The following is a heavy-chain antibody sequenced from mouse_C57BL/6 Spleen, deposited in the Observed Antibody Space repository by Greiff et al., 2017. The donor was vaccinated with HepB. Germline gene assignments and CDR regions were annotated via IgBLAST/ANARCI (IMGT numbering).Heavy chain of an antibody. D-gene: IGHD2-5*01. CDR2: IRSKSNNYAT. V-gene: IGHV10-1*01. J-gene: IGHJ4*01. CDR1: GFSFNTYA. CDR3: VRTYSNYDYYAMDY. Sequence: EVKLVESGGGLVQPKGSLKLSCAASGFSFNTYAMNWVRQAPGKGLEWVARIRSKSNNYATYYADSVKDRFTISRDDSESMLYLQMNNLKTEDTAMYYCVRTYSNYDYYAMDYWGQGTSVTVSS.